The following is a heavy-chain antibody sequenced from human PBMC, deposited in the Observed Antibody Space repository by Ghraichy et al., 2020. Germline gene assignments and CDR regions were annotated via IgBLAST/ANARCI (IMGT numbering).Heavy chain of an antibody. J-gene: IGHJ4*02. CDR3: ARERNPRGGVNY. V-gene: IGHV3-74*01. D-gene: IGHD2-8*01. CDR2: INSDGSNT. CDR1: GFTFSSDW. Sequence: GESLNISCAASGFTFSSDWMHWVRQAPGKGLVWVSRINSDGSNTRYAASVKGRFTISRDNAKNTLYVQMNSLRVEDTAVYYCARERNPRGGVNYWGQGTLVTVSS.